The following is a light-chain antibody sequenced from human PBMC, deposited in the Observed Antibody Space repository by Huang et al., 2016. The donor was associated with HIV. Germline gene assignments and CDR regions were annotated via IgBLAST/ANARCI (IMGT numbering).Light chain of an antibody. V-gene: IGKV4-1*01. CDR3: QQYYSLPQT. CDR1: QSVYASSTSKDY. J-gene: IGKJ1*01. Sequence: DIIMSQSPESLTVSLGERAPLYCRSSQSVYASSTSKDYMAWFQQKPGQPPKLRLFWASSREVGVPDRFSGSGSGTHFTLTIANLQPEDAAIYYCQQYYSLPQTVGQGTRV. CDR2: WAS.